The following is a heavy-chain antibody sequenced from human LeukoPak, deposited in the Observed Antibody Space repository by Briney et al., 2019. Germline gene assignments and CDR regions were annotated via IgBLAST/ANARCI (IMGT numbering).Heavy chain of an antibody. CDR3: ARDRDIVVEPDYYYYYGMDV. D-gene: IGHD2-15*01. CDR2: IYYSGST. V-gene: IGHV4-39*07. J-gene: IGHJ6*02. CDR1: GGSISNSSYY. Sequence: SETLSLTCTVSGGSISNSSYYWGWIRQPPGKGLEWIGSIYYSGSTYYNPSLKSRVTISVDTSKNQFSLKLSSVTAADTAVYYCARDRDIVVEPDYYYYYGMDVWGQGTTVTVSS.